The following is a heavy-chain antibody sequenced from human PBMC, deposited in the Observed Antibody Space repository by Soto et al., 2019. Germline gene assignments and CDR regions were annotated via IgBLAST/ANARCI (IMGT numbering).Heavy chain of an antibody. CDR3: ARGPPSRFVVVESRDWYFDL. D-gene: IGHD2-15*01. CDR2: IIPIFGTA. Sequence: QVQLVQSGAEVKKPGSSVKVSCKASGGTFSSYAISWVRQAPGQGLEWMGGIIPIFGTANYAQKFQGRVTITADESTSTAYMELSSLRSEDTAVYYCARGPPSRFVVVESRDWYFDLWGRGTLVTVSS. CDR1: GGTFSSYA. J-gene: IGHJ2*01. V-gene: IGHV1-69*12.